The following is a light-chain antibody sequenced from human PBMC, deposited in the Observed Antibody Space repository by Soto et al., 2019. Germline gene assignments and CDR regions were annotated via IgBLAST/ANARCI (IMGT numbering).Light chain of an antibody. CDR1: QSVFYNSNNKNY. Sequence: DIVMTQSPDSLTVSLGERATINCKSSQSVFYNSNNKNYLAWYQQKPGQPPKLLIYWASTRESGVPDRFSGRGSGTDFTLTISSLQAEDVAVYYCQQYYSTPFTFGPGTKVDIK. CDR3: QQYYSTPFT. CDR2: WAS. V-gene: IGKV4-1*01. J-gene: IGKJ3*01.